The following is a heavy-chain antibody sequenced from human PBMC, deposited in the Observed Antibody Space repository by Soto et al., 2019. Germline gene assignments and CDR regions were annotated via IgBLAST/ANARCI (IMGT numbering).Heavy chain of an antibody. Sequence: QVQLVESGGGVVQPGRSLRLSCAASGFTFSSYGMHWVRQAPGKGLEWVAVIWYDGSNKYYADSVKGRFTISRDNSKNTLYLQMNSLRAEDTAVYYSARDGLRIGAVAGSGYYYGMDVWGQVTTVTVSS. CDR1: GFTFSSYG. D-gene: IGHD6-19*01. CDR3: ARDGLRIGAVAGSGYYYGMDV. CDR2: IWYDGSNK. J-gene: IGHJ6*02. V-gene: IGHV3-33*01.